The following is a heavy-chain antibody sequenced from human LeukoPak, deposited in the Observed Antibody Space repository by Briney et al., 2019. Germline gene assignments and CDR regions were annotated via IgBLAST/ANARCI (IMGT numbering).Heavy chain of an antibody. Sequence: SETLSLTCTVSGGSISSGGYYWSWIRQHPGKGLEWIGYIYYSGSTYYNPSLKSRVTISVDTSKNQFSLKLSSVTAADTAVYYCARDVSDSSSRQEYYYYGMDVWGQGTTVTVSS. CDR2: IYYSGST. D-gene: IGHD3-22*01. CDR1: GGSISSGGYY. J-gene: IGHJ6*02. V-gene: IGHV4-31*03. CDR3: ARDVSDSSSRQEYYYYGMDV.